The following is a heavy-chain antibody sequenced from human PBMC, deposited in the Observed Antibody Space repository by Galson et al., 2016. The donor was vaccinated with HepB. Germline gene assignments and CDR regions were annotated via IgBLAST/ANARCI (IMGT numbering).Heavy chain of an antibody. J-gene: IGHJ2*01. CDR1: GFTFDDYY. V-gene: IGHV3-11*06. Sequence: SLRLSCAVSGFTFDDYYMSWVRQAPGKGLEWVASTGTGTGYLYHADSVKGRFTISRENAKNSLYLQMNSLRAGDTAVYYCARVRRGRLRYFDLWGRGTLVTVSS. CDR3: ARVRRGRLRYFDL. CDR2: TGTGTGYL. D-gene: IGHD5/OR15-5a*01.